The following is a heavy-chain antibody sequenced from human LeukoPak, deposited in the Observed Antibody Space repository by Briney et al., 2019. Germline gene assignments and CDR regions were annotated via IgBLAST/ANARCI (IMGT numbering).Heavy chain of an antibody. V-gene: IGHV3-23*01. D-gene: IGHD6-19*01. CDR2: ITDSGDRT. J-gene: IGHJ4*02. CDR3: AKGGYSSPPNF. CDR1: GFTFINAW. Sequence: GGSLRLSCAASGFTFINAWMTWVRQAPGKGLQWVSTITDSGDRTYYADSVKGRFTISRDNSKNTLYVQMNSLRADDTAVYYCAKGGYSSPPNFWGQGTLVTVSS.